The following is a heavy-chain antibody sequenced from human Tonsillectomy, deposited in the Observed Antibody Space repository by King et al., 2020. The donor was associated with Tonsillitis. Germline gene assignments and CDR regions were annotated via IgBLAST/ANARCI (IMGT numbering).Heavy chain of an antibody. J-gene: IGHJ6*02. CDR1: GLTFINYW. D-gene: IGHD6-13*01. CDR2: IKQDGSEK. CDR3: ARVDQMGIAPFHYGMDV. V-gene: IGHV3-7*01. Sequence: EVQLVESGGGLVQPGGSLRLSCGVSGLTFINYWMSWVRQAPGKGLEWVANIKQDGSEKYYVDSVKGRFTISRDNAKNSLCLQMNSLRAEDTAVYYCARVDQMGIAPFHYGMDVWGQGTTVTVSS.